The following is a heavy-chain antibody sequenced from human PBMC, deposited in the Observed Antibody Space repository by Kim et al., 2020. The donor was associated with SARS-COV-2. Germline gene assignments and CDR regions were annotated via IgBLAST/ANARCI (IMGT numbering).Heavy chain of an antibody. J-gene: IGHJ4*02. D-gene: IGHD3-22*01. CDR3: AREIITMIVVEPGDY. CDR2: ISYDGSNK. Sequence: GGSLRLSCAASGFTFSSYAMHWVRQAPGKGLEWVAVISYDGSNKYYADSVKGRFTISRDNSKNTLYLQMNSLRAEDTAVYYCAREIITMIVVEPGDYWGQGTLVTVSS. CDR1: GFTFSSYA. V-gene: IGHV3-30*04.